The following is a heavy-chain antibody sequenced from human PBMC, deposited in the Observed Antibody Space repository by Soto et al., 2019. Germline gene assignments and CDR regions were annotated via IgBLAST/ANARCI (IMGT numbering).Heavy chain of an antibody. CDR1: GFTFSSYG. D-gene: IGHD6-6*01. CDR3: ARVGYSSSSFLILWNCYFDL. CDR2: IWYDGSNK. V-gene: IGHV3-33*01. J-gene: IGHJ2*01. Sequence: QVQLVESGGGVVQPGRSLRLSCAASGFTFSSYGMHWVRQAPGKGLEWVAVIWYDGSNKYYADSVKGRFTISRDNSKNTLYLQMNSLRAEDTAVYYCARVGYSSSSFLILWNCYFDLWGRGTLVTVSS.